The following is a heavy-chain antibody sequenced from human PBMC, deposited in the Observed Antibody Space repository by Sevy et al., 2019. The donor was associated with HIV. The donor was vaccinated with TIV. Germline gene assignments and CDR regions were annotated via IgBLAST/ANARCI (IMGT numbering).Heavy chain of an antibody. CDR2: IYSDGST. CDR3: ARRLNYYYGMDV. CDR1: GFTVSSNY. V-gene: IGHV3-53*01. J-gene: IGHJ6*02. Sequence: GGSLRLSCAASGFTVSSNYMSWVRQAPGKGLEWVSVIYSDGSTYYEDSVKGRFTISRDNSKNTLYLQMNSRRAEDTAVYYCARRLNYYYGMDVWGQGTTVTVSS. D-gene: IGHD3-10*01.